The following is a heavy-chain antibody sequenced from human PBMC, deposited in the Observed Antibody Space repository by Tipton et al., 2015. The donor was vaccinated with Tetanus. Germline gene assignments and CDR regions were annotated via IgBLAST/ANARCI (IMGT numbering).Heavy chain of an antibody. V-gene: IGHV4-59*01. Sequence: TLSLTCTVSGDSITSFYWSWIRQPPGKGLEWIGYIFYGGTTNYNPSLKSRVTISLDTSKNQFSLQLSSVTAADTAVYYCARSKLLWFGESLSGFDSWGQGTLVTVSS. CDR3: ARSKLLWFGESLSGFDS. J-gene: IGHJ4*02. CDR2: IFYGGTT. D-gene: IGHD3-10*01. CDR1: GDSITSFY.